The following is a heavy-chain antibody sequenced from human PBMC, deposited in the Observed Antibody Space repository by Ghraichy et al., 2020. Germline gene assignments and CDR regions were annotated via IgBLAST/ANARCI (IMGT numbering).Heavy chain of an antibody. J-gene: IGHJ4*02. CDR2: ISSSSSTI. CDR1: GFTFSSYS. Sequence: GESLNISCAASGFTFSSYSMNWVRQAPGKGLEWVSYISSSSSTIYYADSVKGRFTISRDNAKNSLYLQMNSLRDEDTAVYYCARDPGGTPPYYYDSSGYFDYWGQGTLVTVSS. V-gene: IGHV3-48*02. D-gene: IGHD3-22*01. CDR3: ARDPGGTPPYYYDSSGYFDY.